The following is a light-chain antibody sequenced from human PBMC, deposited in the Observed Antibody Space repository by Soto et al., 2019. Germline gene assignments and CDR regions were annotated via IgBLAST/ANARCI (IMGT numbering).Light chain of an antibody. CDR2: EGS. CDR3: CSYAGSRTYV. CDR1: SSDVGNYNL. Sequence: QSALTQPASVSGSLGQSITISCTGTSSDVGNYNLVSWYQQHPGKAPKLMIYEGSKRPSGVSNRFSGSKSSNTASLTISGLQAEDEADYYCCSYAGSRTYVFGTGTKLTVL. J-gene: IGLJ1*01. V-gene: IGLV2-23*01.